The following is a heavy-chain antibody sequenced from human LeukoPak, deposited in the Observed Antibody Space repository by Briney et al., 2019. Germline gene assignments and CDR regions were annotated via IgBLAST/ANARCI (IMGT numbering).Heavy chain of an antibody. J-gene: IGHJ4*02. D-gene: IGHD6-13*01. Sequence: PGGSLRLSCAASGFTFSSYAMIWVHQAPGKGLEWVSGISGSGGTTYYADSVKGRFTISRDNSKNMLYLQMNSLRAEEKALYYCAKVAAAGTHLDYWGQGTLVTVSS. CDR3: AKVAAAGTHLDY. CDR1: GFTFSSYA. V-gene: IGHV3-23*01. CDR2: ISGSGGTT.